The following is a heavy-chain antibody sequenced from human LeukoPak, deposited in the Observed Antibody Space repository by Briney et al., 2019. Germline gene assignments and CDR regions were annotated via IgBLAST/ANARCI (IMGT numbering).Heavy chain of an antibody. CDR1: GGSISSYY. V-gene: IGHV4-59*08. CDR2: IYYSGST. D-gene: IGHD4-17*01. Sequence: SETLSLTCTVSGGSISSYYWSWIRQPPGKGLEWIGYIYYSGSTNYNPSLKSRVTISVDTSKNQFSLKLSSVTAADTAVYYCARLRYGDYGRGAFDIWGQGTMVTVSS. CDR3: ARLRYGDYGRGAFDI. J-gene: IGHJ3*02.